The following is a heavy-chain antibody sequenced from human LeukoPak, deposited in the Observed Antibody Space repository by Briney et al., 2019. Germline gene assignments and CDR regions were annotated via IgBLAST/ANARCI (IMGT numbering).Heavy chain of an antibody. Sequence: GGSLRLSCAASGFAFSDHWMIWVRQAPGKGLEWVANINQDESKKYYVDSVEGRFTISRDNAKNSLYLQMNSLRAEDTAVYYCARGEHYFDYWGQGTLVTVSS. D-gene: IGHD1-26*01. CDR3: ARGEHYFDY. CDR2: INQDESKK. CDR1: GFAFSDHW. V-gene: IGHV3-7*01. J-gene: IGHJ4*02.